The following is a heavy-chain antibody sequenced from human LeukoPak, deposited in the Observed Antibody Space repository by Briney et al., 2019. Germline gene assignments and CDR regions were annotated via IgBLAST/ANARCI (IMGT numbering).Heavy chain of an antibody. J-gene: IGHJ5*02. CDR3: AKNGQSGFSFDP. CDR1: GGSLNGHY. CDR2: GNDSGGT. Sequence: SETLSLTGAVYGGSLNGHYWSWIRQSPGKGLEWIGEGNDSGGTKFNPSLKSRVTISADTSKNQFSLKLRSMTAADTAVYHCAKNGQSGFSFDPWGQGTLVPVSS. D-gene: IGHD3-3*01. V-gene: IGHV4-34*01.